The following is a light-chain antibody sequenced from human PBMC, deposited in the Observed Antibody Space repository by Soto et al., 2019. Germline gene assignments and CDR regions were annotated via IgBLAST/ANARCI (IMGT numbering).Light chain of an antibody. V-gene: IGKV1-39*01. CDR3: QQSYSTPFT. CDR1: QSISNY. CDR2: AAS. J-gene: IGKJ3*01. Sequence: DIQMTQSPSSLSASVGDRVTITCRASQSISNYLNWYQQKPGKAPNLLIYAASSLQSGVTSRFSGSGSGTDFTLTISSLQAEDFATYYCQQSYSTPFTFGPRTKVDIK.